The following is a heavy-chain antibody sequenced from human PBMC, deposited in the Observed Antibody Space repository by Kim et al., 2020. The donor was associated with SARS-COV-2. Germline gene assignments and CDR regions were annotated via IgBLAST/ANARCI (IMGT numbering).Heavy chain of an antibody. Sequence: STYYKPSLKSRITILVAGSKNDLSLKVSSVTAADTAVYYCARSSGSYIDSWGQGILVTVSS. J-gene: IGHJ4*02. CDR3: ARSSGSYIDS. D-gene: IGHD1-26*01. V-gene: IGHV4-30-2*01. CDR2: ST.